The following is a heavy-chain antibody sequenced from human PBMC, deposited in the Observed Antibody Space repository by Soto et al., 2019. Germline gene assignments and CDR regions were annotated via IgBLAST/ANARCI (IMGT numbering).Heavy chain of an antibody. CDR3: ARIWVDLGDYVWGSTYGMDV. CDR1: GFSLSTSGMC. V-gene: IGHV2-70*11. CDR2: IDWDDDK. D-gene: IGHD3-16*01. Sequence: SGPTRVNPTQTLTLTCTFSGFSLSTSGMCVSWIRQPPGKALEWLARIDWDDDKYYSTSLKTRLTISKDTSKNQVVLTMTNMDPVDTATYYCARIWVDLGDYVWGSTYGMDVWGQGTTVTVSS. J-gene: IGHJ6*02.